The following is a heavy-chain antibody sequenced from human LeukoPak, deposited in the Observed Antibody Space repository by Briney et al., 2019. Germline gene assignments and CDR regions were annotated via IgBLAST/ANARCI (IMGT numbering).Heavy chain of an antibody. Sequence: GGSLRLSCAASGFTFSDYYMSWIRQAPGKGLEWVSYISSSGSTIYYADSVKGRFTISRDNAKNSLYLQMNSLRAEDTAVYYCARSEDPIVVATATLDYWGQGTLVTVSS. CDR3: ARSEDPIVVATATLDY. J-gene: IGHJ4*02. CDR1: GFTFSDYY. D-gene: IGHD2-21*02. CDR2: ISSSGSTI. V-gene: IGHV3-11*04.